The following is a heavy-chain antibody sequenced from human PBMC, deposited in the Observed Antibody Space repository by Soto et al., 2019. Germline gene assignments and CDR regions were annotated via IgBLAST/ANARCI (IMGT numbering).Heavy chain of an antibody. CDR2: INTKTGHR. CDR1: GYSFSYYG. CDR3: ARDRLRGYDSSGFYS. V-gene: IGHV1-18*01. J-gene: IGHJ4*02. D-gene: IGHD3-22*01. Sequence: ASVKVSCKASGYSFSYYGINWVRQAPGQGLEWMGWINTKTGHRNYAQKFEDRLTMTTATSTNTVYMKLKRLRSDDTALYYCARDRLRGYDSSGFYSWGQGTPVTVSS.